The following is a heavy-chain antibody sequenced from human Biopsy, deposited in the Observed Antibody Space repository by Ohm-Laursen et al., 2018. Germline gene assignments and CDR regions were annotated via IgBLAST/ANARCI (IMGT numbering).Heavy chain of an antibody. CDR1: GGSISSGGSY. Sequence: SQTLSLTCAVSGGSISSGGSYWSWIRQRPGKGLEWIGYIFNSANTYYNPSLKNLITISGDTSKNQFSLKLNSVTAADTAVYYCARGDYFDSNGYFWFDPWGREPWSPSPQ. CDR3: ARGDYFDSNGYFWFDP. D-gene: IGHD3-22*01. J-gene: IGHJ5*02. CDR2: IFNSANT. V-gene: IGHV4-31*01.